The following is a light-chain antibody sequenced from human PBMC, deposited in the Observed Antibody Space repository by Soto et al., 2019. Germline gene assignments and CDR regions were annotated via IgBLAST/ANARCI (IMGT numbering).Light chain of an antibody. CDR2: EGS. J-gene: IGLJ1*01. CDR3: CSYAGSSTYYV. V-gene: IGLV2-23*01. CDR1: SSDVGSYNL. Sequence: QSALTQPASVSGSPGQSITISCTGTSSDVGSYNLVSWYQQHPGKAPKLMIYEGSKRSSGVSNRFSGSQSDNTASLTISGLQAEDEADYYCCSYAGSSTYYVFGTGTKVT.